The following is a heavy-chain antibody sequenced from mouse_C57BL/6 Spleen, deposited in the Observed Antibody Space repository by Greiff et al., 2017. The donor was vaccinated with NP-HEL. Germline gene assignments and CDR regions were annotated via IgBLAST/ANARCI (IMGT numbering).Heavy chain of an antibody. V-gene: IGHV1-26*01. CDR1: GYTFTDYY. D-gene: IGHD1-1*02. J-gene: IGHJ1*03. CDR3: ARSGGYYWYFDV. CDR2: INPNHGGT. Sequence: VQLQQSGPELVKPGASVKISCKASGYTFTDYYMNWVKQSHGKSLEWIGDINPNHGGTSYNQKFKGKATLTVDKSSSTAYMELRSLTSEDSAVYYCARSGGYYWYFDVWGTGTTVTVAS.